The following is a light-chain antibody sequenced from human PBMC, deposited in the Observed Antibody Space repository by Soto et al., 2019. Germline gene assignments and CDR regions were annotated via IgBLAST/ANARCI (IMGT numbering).Light chain of an antibody. CDR2: EVS. Sequence: QSALTQPASVSGSPGQSITISCTGTSSDVGAYNYVSWYLQHPGKAPKLMIYEVSNRPSGVSDRFSGSKSGNTASLTISGLQAEYEGDYYCSSYTRSNTLVFGGGTKVTVL. CDR3: SSYTRSNTLV. CDR1: SSDVGAYNY. J-gene: IGLJ2*01. V-gene: IGLV2-14*01.